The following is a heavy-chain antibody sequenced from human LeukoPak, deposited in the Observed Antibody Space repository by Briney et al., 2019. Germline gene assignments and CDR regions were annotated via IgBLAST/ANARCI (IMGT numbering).Heavy chain of an antibody. D-gene: IGHD3-22*01. CDR1: GGSISSSSYY. CDR3: ARDGRRYYDSSGPADY. Sequence: PSETLSLTCTVSGGSISSSSYYWGWIRQPPGRGLEWIGSIYYSGSTYYNPSLKSRVTISVDTSKNQFSLKLSSVTAADTAVYYCARDGRRYYDSSGPADYWGQGTLVTVSS. CDR2: IYYSGST. J-gene: IGHJ4*02. V-gene: IGHV4-39*07.